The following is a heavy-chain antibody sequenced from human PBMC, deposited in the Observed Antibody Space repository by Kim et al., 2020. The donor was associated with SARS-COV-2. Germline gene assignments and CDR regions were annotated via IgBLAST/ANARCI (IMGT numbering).Heavy chain of an antibody. Sequence: SPKSRVTISVDTSKNQFSLKLSSVTAADTAVYYCARVAWGWELLKGAFDIWGQGTMVTVSS. V-gene: IGHV4-59*01. CDR3: ARVAWGWELLKGAFDI. J-gene: IGHJ3*02. D-gene: IGHD1-26*01.